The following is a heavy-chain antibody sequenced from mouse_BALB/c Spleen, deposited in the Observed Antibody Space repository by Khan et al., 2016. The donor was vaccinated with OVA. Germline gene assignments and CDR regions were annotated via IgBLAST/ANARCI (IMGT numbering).Heavy chain of an antibody. CDR2: INPSSGYT. CDR3: ARDGAYYRNDGWFAY. D-gene: IGHD2-14*01. J-gene: IGHJ3*01. V-gene: IGHV1-4*01. CDR1: GYTFTSYT. Sequence: QVQLQQPGAELARPGASVKMSCKASGYTFTSYTIHWIKQRPGQGLEWIGYINPSSGYTNYNQKFKYKATLTADKSSTTAYMQLSSLTSDDSAVYDCARDGAYYRNDGWFAYWGQGTLVTVSA.